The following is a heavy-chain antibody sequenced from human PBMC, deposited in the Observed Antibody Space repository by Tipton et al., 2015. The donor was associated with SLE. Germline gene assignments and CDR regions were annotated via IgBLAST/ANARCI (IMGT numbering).Heavy chain of an antibody. J-gene: IGHJ5*02. CDR1: GGSFSGYY. D-gene: IGHD3-22*01. V-gene: IGHV4-34*01. CDR2: IYHSGST. CDR3: ARGQYYYDSSGYSYNWFDP. Sequence: TLSLTCAVYGGSFSGYYWSWIRQPPGKGLEWIGSIYHSGSTYYNPSLKSRVTISVDTSKNQFSLKLSSVTAADTAVYYCARGQYYYDSSGYSYNWFDPWGQGTLVTVSS.